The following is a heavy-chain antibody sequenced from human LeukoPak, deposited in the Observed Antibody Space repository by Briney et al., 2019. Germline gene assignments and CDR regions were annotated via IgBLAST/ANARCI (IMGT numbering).Heavy chain of an antibody. Sequence: ASVKVSCKASGYTFTGYYMHWVRQAPGQGLEWMGWIHPDSGGTDYAQKFQGRVTMTRDTSISTAYMELSNLRSDDTAVYYCARDASVSICGGDCYPLDWGQGTLVAVSS. J-gene: IGHJ4*02. V-gene: IGHV1-2*02. CDR2: IHPDSGGT. CDR3: ARDASVSICGGDCYPLD. CDR1: GYTFTGYY. D-gene: IGHD2-21*02.